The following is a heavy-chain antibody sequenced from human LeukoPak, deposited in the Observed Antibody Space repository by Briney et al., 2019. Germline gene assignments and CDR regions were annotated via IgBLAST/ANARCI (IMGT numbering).Heavy chain of an antibody. D-gene: IGHD3-10*01. CDR1: GGSISSYY. J-gene: IGHJ6*02. Sequence: SETLSLTCTVSGGSISSYYWSWIRQPPGKGLEWIGYIYYSGSTYYNPSLKSRVTISVDTSKNQFSLKLSSVTAADTAVYYCASDNEGRYYGSGSSMGYYYGMDVWGQGTTVTVSS. V-gene: IGHV4-59*12. CDR2: IYYSGST. CDR3: ASDNEGRYYGSGSSMGYYYGMDV.